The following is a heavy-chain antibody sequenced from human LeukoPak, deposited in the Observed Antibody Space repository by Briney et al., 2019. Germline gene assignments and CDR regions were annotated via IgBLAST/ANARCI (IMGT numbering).Heavy chain of an antibody. D-gene: IGHD5-18*01. CDR1: GGSFSGYY. CDR2: INHSGST. Sequence: SETLSLTCAVYGGSFSGYYWRWIRQPPGKGLEWIGEINHSGSTNYNPSLKSRVTISVDTSKNQFSLKLSSVTAADTAVYYCARAGGYSYGYWFDPWGQGTLVTVSS. J-gene: IGHJ5*02. CDR3: ARAGGYSYGYWFDP. V-gene: IGHV4-34*01.